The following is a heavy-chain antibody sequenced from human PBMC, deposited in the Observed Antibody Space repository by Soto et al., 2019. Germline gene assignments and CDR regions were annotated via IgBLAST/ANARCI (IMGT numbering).Heavy chain of an antibody. D-gene: IGHD2-15*01. CDR2: ISAYNGNT. Sequence: QVQLVQSGAEVKKPGASVKVSCKASGYTFTSFGISWVRQAPGQGLEWRGWISAYNGNTNYAENLQGRDTMTTDTSTRTAYMELRSLRSDDTAVYYCARDHRGGTDAFDIWGQGTMVTVSS. V-gene: IGHV1-18*01. CDR3: ARDHRGGTDAFDI. CDR1: GYTFTSFG. J-gene: IGHJ3*02.